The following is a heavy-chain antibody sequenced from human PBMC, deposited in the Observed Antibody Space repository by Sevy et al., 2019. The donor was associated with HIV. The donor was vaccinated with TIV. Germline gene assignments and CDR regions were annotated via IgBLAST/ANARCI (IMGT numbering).Heavy chain of an antibody. CDR1: GVSISGYY. V-gene: IGHV4-59*01. CDR3: ARAAAEYYYGMDV. D-gene: IGHD6-25*01. Sequence: SETLYLTCTVSGVSISGYYWSWIRHSPGKGLEWIGYIYYSGMTNYNPSLKSRVTISDDTSKNQFSLKLNSVTAADTAVYYCARAAAEYYYGMDVWGQGTKVTVSS. CDR2: IYYSGMT. J-gene: IGHJ6*02.